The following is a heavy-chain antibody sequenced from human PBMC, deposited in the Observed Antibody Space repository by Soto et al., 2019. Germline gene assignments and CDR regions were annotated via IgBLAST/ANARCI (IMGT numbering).Heavy chain of an antibody. Sequence: QVQLVQSGAEVKKPGASVKVSCKASGYTFTTYYMHWVRQAPGQGLEWMGIINPSGGSTSYAQKFQGGVTMTRDTSTSTGYMERGSLRSEDTAVYYCAGVYCSGGSCYGIDYWGQGTLVTVSS. D-gene: IGHD2-15*01. J-gene: IGHJ4*02. CDR2: INPSGGST. CDR3: AGVYCSGGSCYGIDY. V-gene: IGHV1-46*01. CDR1: GYTFTTYY.